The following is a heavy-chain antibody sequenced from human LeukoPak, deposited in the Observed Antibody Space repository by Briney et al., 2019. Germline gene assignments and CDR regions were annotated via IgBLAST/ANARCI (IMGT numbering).Heavy chain of an antibody. CDR3: ARYSYGYDWYFDL. CDR1: GYTFTSYA. J-gene: IGHJ2*01. D-gene: IGHD5-18*01. Sequence: ASVKVSCKASGYTFTSYAVHWVRQAPGQRLEWMGWINAGNGNTKYSQKFQGRVTITRDTSASTAYMELSSLRSEDTAVYYCARYSYGYDWYFDLWGRGTLVTVSS. CDR2: INAGNGNT. V-gene: IGHV1-3*01.